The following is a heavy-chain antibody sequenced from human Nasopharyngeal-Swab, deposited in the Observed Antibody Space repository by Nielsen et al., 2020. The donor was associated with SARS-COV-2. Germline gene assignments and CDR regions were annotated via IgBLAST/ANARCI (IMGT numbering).Heavy chain of an antibody. CDR3: AKNKAGGGDCYSCYYGMDV. J-gene: IGHJ6*02. D-gene: IGHD2-21*02. CDR2: ISYDGSNK. Sequence: GGSLRLSCAASGFTCSSYGMHWVRQDPGKRLEWVAVISYDGSNKYYADSVKGRFTISRDNSKNTLYLQMNSLRAEDTAVYYCAKNKAGGGDCYSCYYGMDVWGQGTTVTVSS. CDR1: GFTCSSYG. V-gene: IGHV3-30*18.